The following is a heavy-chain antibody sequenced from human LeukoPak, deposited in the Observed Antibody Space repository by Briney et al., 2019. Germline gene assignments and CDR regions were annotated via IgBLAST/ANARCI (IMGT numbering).Heavy chain of an antibody. CDR1: GGSISSSSYY. CDR3: ARRSVECDAFDI. J-gene: IGHJ3*02. CDR2: IYYSGST. D-gene: IGHD3-10*01. V-gene: IGHV4-39*01. Sequence: SETLSLTCTVSGGSISSSSYYWGWIRQPPGKGLEWIRSIYYSGSTYYNPSLKSRVTISVDTSKNQFSLKLSSVTAADTAVYYCARRSVECDAFDIWGQGTMVTVSS.